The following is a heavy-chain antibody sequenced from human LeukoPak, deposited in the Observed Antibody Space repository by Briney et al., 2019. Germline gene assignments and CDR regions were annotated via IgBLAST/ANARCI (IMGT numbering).Heavy chain of an antibody. CDR2: INPNSGGT. CDR3: ARGGLPHHYYYKHV. CDR1: GYTFTGNF. Sequence: ASVKVSCKASGYTFTGNFMHWVRQAPGQGLEWMGWINPNSGGTNYAQKFQGRVTMTRDTSISTAYMELSRLRSDDSAVYYCARGGLPHHYYYKHVWGKGTTVTVSS. J-gene: IGHJ6*03. D-gene: IGHD3-22*01. V-gene: IGHV1-2*02.